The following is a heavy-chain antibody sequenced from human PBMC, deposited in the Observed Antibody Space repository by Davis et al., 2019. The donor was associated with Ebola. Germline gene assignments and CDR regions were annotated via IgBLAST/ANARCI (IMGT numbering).Heavy chain of an antibody. CDR1: EFTFSSYW. D-gene: IGHD6-19*01. CDR3: ARAPAGRWQWPGTACDQ. J-gene: IGHJ5*02. CDR2: ISSDGSST. V-gene: IGHV3-74*01. Sequence: PGGSLRLSCAASEFTFSSYWMHWVRQAPGKGLVWVSRISSDGSSTSYADSVKGRFPISRDNAKNTLYLQMNSRRAEDTAVYYCARAPAGRWQWPGTACDQWGQGTLVTVSS.